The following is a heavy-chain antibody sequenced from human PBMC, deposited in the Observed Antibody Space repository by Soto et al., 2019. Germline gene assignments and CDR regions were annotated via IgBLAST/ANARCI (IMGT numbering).Heavy chain of an antibody. J-gene: IGHJ4*02. Sequence: GGSLRLSCAASGFTFSSYSMNWVRQAPGKGLEWVSSISSSSSYIYYADSVKGRFTISRDNAKNSLYLQMNSLRAEDTAVYYCARDPSTRSFYSGGYFDYWGQGTLVTVSS. V-gene: IGHV3-21*01. CDR1: GFTFSSYS. CDR3: ARDPSTRSFYSGGYFDY. CDR2: ISSSSSYI. D-gene: IGHD3-10*01.